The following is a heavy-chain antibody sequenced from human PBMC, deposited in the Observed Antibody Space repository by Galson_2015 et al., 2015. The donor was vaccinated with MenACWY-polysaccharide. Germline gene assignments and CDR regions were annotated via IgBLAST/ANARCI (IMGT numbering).Heavy chain of an antibody. CDR2: ISYEGSKK. CDR3: AKVRGGSGNLDAFGI. V-gene: IGHV3-30*18. D-gene: IGHD4-23*01. J-gene: IGHJ3*02. Sequence: LRLSCAASGFPFSNYGMHWVRQAPGTGLEGVVLISYEGSKKYYADSVKGRFTISRDNSKNTLYLQMTSLRAEDTAVYYCAKVRGGSGNLDAFGIWGQGTMVTVSS. CDR1: GFPFSNYG.